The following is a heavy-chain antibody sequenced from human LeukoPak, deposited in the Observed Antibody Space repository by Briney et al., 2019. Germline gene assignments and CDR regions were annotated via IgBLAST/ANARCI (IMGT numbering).Heavy chain of an antibody. CDR2: MSGSGGST. D-gene: IGHD6-19*01. CDR1: GFTFNYYA. J-gene: IGHJ4*02. V-gene: IGHV3-23*01. CDR3: AKEKAVAGANNDY. Sequence: GGSLRLSCAASGFTFNYYAMSWVRQAPGKGLEWVSAMSGSGGSTYYADSVKGRFTISRDNSKNTLYLQMNSLRAEDTAVYYCAKEKAVAGANNDYWGQGTLVTVSS.